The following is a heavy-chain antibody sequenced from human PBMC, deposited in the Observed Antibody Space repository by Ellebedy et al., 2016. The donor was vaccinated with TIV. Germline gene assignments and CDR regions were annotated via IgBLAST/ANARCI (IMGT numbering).Heavy chain of an antibody. CDR1: GFTFHSYG. CDR3: AKVLFAFGEFESPFDP. J-gene: IGHJ5*02. Sequence: GGSLRLSCAASGFTFHSYGMHWVRQAPGKGLEWVTFIRYDGSDKYYADSVKGRFTVSRDNSKNTLTLQMNNLRLEDTAVYYCAKVLFAFGEFESPFDPWGQGTLVIVSS. D-gene: IGHD3-10*01. V-gene: IGHV3-30*02. CDR2: IRYDGSDK.